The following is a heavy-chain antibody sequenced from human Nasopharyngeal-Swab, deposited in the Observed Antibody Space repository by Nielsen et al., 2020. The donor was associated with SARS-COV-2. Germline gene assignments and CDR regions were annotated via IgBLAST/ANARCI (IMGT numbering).Heavy chain of an antibody. CDR2: SYYSGST. J-gene: IGHJ6*03. D-gene: IGHD4-17*01. CDR3: ARDATTKAYYYYMDV. CDR1: GGSIITYY. V-gene: IGHV4-59*01. Sequence: SDPLSLTFNVSGGSIITYYWSWIRQPPGKGLEWIGYSYYSGSTNYNPSLKSRVTISVDTSKNQFSLKLSSVTAADTAVYYCARDATTKAYYYYMDVWGKGTTVTVSS.